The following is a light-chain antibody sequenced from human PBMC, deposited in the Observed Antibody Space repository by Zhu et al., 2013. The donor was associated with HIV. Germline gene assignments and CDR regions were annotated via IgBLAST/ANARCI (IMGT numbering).Light chain of an antibody. CDR3: QQSYSTPRT. CDR2: EAS. CDR1: QNINRW. V-gene: IGKV1-5*03. Sequence: DIQMTQSPSTLSASVRDRITITCRASQNINRWLAWYQVRPGKAPRHLIYEASTLQSGVPSRFSGSGSGTEFTLTINGLQSEDFATYYCQQSYSTPRTFGQGTKLEIK. J-gene: IGKJ2*01.